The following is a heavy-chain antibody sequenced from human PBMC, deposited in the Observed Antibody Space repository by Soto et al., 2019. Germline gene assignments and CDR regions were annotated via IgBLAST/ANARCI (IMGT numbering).Heavy chain of an antibody. Sequence: EVQLVESGGGLVQPGGSLRLSCAASGFTFSSYWMSWVRQAPGKGLEWVANIKQDGSEKYYVDSVKGRFTISRDNAKNSLYLQMNSLRAGDTVVYYCARQGVFGVVILFDYWGQGTLVTVSS. CDR1: GFTFSSYW. CDR2: IKQDGSEK. D-gene: IGHD3-3*01. V-gene: IGHV3-7*01. CDR3: ARQGVFGVVILFDY. J-gene: IGHJ4*02.